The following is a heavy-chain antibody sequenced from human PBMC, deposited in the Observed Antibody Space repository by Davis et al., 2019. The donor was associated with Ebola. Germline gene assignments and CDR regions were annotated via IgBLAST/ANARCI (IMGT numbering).Heavy chain of an antibody. V-gene: IGHV3-74*01. J-gene: IGHJ5*02. Sequence: PGGSLRLSCAASGFTFSSYWMHWVRQAPGKGLVWVSRINSDGSTIDYADSVKGRFTVSRDNAENSLFLQMNSLRVEDTAVYYCAKDSGWQMSPWGQGTLVTVSS. CDR2: INSDGSTI. CDR3: AKDSGWQMSP. D-gene: IGHD6-19*01. CDR1: GFTFSSYW.